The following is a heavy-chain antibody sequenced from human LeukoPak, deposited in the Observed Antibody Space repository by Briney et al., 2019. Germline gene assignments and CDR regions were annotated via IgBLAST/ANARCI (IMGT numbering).Heavy chain of an antibody. J-gene: IGHJ4*02. CDR3: AKGAISVWFGGYYFDS. Sequence: ASVKVSCKTSGYSFTTYGITWVRQAPGQGLEWMGWISSYNGDTKYAQKVQGRVTMTTDTSTSTAYMELRSLTSDDTAVYYCAKGAISVWFGGYYFDSWGQGTLVTVSS. V-gene: IGHV1-18*01. D-gene: IGHD3-10*01. CDR1: GYSFTTYG. CDR2: ISSYNGDT.